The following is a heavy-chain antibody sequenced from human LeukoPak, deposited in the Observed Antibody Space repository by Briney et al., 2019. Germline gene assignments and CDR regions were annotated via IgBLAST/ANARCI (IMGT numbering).Heavy chain of an antibody. V-gene: IGHV4-39*01. CDR3: ARYVVVTSKFYFDY. CDR1: GGSISSSGYL. Sequence: SETLSLTCTVSGGSISSSGYLWGWIRQSPGKGLEWIATIYYSGTTYYNSSLKSRVTISVDTSKNQFSLKLSSVTAVDTAIYYCARYVVVTSKFYFDYWGQGTLVTVSS. CDR2: IYYSGTT. D-gene: IGHD2-21*02. J-gene: IGHJ4*02.